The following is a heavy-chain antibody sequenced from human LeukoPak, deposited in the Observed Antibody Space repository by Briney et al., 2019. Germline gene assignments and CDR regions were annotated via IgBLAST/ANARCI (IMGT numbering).Heavy chain of an antibody. J-gene: IGHJ4*02. CDR3: ARGRIAARYFDY. Sequence: PSETLSLTCAVYGGSFSGYYWSWIRQPPGKGLEWIGEINHSGSTNYNPTLKSRVTISVDTSKNQFSLKLSSVTAADTAVYYCARGRIAARYFDYWGQGTLVTVSS. V-gene: IGHV4-34*01. CDR2: INHSGST. CDR1: GGSFSGYY. D-gene: IGHD6-6*01.